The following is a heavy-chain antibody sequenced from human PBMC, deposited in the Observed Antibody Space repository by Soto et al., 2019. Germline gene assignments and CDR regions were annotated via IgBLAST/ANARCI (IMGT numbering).Heavy chain of an antibody. Sequence: GGSLRLACADSGFSISSYAMRSVRQPPGKGLEWVSAISGSGGSTYYADSVKGRFTISRDNSKNMLYLQRKSLRAEDTAVYYCEKEGRGWLQFAIYYWGQGTLVTVSS. CDR2: ISGSGGST. CDR1: GFSISSYA. D-gene: IGHD5-12*01. V-gene: IGHV3-23*01. CDR3: EKEGRGWLQFAIYY. J-gene: IGHJ4*02.